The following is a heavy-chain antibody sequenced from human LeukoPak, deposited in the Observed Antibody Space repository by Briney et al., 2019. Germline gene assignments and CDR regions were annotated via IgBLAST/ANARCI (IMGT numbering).Heavy chain of an antibody. CDR2: IYYSGST. V-gene: IGHV4-31*03. D-gene: IGHD3-3*02. CDR1: GGSISSGGYY. CDR3: ASEGSINAFDI. J-gene: IGHJ3*02. Sequence: SSETLSLTYTVSGGSISSGGYYWSWIRQHPGKGLEWIGYIYYSGSTYYNPSLKSRVTISVDTSKNQFSLKLSSVTAADTAVYYCASEGSINAFDIWGQGTMVTVSS.